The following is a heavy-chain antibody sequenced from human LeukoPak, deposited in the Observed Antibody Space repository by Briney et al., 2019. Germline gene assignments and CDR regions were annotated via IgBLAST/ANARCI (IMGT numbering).Heavy chain of an antibody. CDR1: GFIFSDSW. D-gene: IGHD2-15*01. Sequence: GGSLRLSCTVSGFIFSDSWMAWIRQAPGKGLEWVAIIEKNGSGKNYVDSVKGRFIISRDNAKDSLFLQMDSLRAEDTAVYYCAGYCNGGDCSSVDYWGQGTLVTVSS. CDR3: AGYCNGGDCSSVDY. CDR2: IEKNGSGK. J-gene: IGHJ4*02. V-gene: IGHV3-7*03.